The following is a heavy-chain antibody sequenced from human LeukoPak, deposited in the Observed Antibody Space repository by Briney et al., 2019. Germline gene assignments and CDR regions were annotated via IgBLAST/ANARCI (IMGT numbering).Heavy chain of an antibody. D-gene: IGHD6-19*01. Sequence: GGSLRLSCAASGFTFSSYAMSWVRQAPGKGLEWVSAIGGSGGSTYYADSVKGRFTISRDNSKNTLYLQMNSLRAEDTAVYYCAKDGSSGWKANDYWGQGTLVTVPS. CDR2: IGGSGGST. CDR3: AKDGSSGWKANDY. J-gene: IGHJ4*02. V-gene: IGHV3-23*01. CDR1: GFTFSSYA.